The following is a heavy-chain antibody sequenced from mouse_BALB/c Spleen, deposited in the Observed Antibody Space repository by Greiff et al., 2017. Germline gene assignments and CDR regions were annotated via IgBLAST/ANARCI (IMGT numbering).Heavy chain of an antibody. CDR1: GFNIKDYY. V-gene: IGHV14-1*02. CDR2: IDPENGNT. CDR3: ARGGDYDGAWFAY. J-gene: IGHJ3*01. Sequence: EVQRVESGAELVRPGALVKLSCKASGFNIKDYYMHWVKQRPEQGLEWIGWIDPENGNTIYDPKFQGKASITADTSSNTAYLQLSSLTSEDTAVYYCARGGDYDGAWFAYWGQGTLVTVSA. D-gene: IGHD2-4*01.